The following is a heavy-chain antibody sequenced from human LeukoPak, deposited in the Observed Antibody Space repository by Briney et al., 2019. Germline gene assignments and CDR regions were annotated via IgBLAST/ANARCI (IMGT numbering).Heavy chain of an antibody. CDR2: IYFIGSP. CDR3: ARTSASYYYYMDV. D-gene: IGHD3-3*01. V-gene: IGHV4-59*01. CDR1: GGSISSYY. J-gene: IGHJ6*03. Sequence: SETLSLTCTVSGGSISSYYWSWIRQPPGKGLEWFGYIYFIGSPKYNTSLKSRVTLSLDKSRKQLSLNLTSVTAADTAVYYCARTSASYYYYMDVWGKGTTVTISS.